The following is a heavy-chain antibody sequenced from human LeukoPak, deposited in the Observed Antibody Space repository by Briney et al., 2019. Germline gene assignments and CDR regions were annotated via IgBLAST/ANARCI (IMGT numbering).Heavy chain of an antibody. CDR1: GFTFSSYA. Sequence: GGSLRLSCAASGFTFSSYAMSWVRQAPGKGLEWVSVISDSGGSTYYADYVKGRFTISRDNSKNTLYLQMNSLRAEDTAVYYCAKGARIAARLFDYWGQGTLVTVSS. V-gene: IGHV3-23*01. D-gene: IGHD6-6*01. J-gene: IGHJ4*02. CDR3: AKGARIAARLFDY. CDR2: ISDSGGST.